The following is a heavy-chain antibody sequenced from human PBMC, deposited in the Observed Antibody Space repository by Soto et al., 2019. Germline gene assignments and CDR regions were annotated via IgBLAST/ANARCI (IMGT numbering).Heavy chain of an antibody. J-gene: IGHJ4*02. Sequence: GGSLRLSCAASGFTFSSYSMNWVRQAPGKGLEWVSSISSSSSYIYYADSVKGRFTISRDNAKNSLYLQMNSLRAEDTAVYYCANEITGTTSAGDYWGQGTLVTVSS. CDR3: ANEITGTTSAGDY. D-gene: IGHD1-7*01. CDR2: ISSSSSYI. V-gene: IGHV3-21*01. CDR1: GFTFSSYS.